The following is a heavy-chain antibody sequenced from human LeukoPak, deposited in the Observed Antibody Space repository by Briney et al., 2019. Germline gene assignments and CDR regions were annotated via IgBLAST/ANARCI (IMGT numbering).Heavy chain of an antibody. CDR3: VRELVTMHYFDS. V-gene: IGHV4-59*01. Sequence: SETLSLTCSVSGGSIRPYYWSWIRQPPGKGVEWIGYINYSGSTHYNPSLKSRVTMSVDTSKNQFSLNLRSVTAADTAVYYYVRELVTMHYFDSWGQGTLVTVSS. J-gene: IGHJ4*02. CDR2: INYSGST. D-gene: IGHD2-21*02. CDR1: GGSIRPYY.